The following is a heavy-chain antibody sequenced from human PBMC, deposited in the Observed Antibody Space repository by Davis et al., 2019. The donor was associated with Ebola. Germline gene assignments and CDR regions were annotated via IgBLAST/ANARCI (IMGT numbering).Heavy chain of an antibody. Sequence: PGGSLRLSCAVYTGSFSESFSGYYWSWIRQTPGKGLEWIGETLHSGTTNYNPSLKGRVTISVHTSKNQFSLTLTSATAADTSVYYCARRGGGSFPYYFDYWGQGTPVTVSS. V-gene: IGHV4-34*12. CDR2: TLHSGTT. CDR1: TGSFSESFSGYY. CDR3: ARRGGGSFPYYFDY. D-gene: IGHD2-15*01. J-gene: IGHJ4*02.